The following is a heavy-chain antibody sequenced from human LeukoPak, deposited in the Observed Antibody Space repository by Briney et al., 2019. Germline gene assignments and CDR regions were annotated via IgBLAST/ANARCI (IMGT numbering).Heavy chain of an antibody. Sequence: PGGSLRLSCAASGFTFSSYGMHWVRQAPGKGLEWVAVISYDGSNKYYADSVKGRFTISRDNAKDSLHLQMNSLRAEDTAVYYCAGRGYDIDVWGQGTMVTVSS. J-gene: IGHJ3*01. CDR3: AGRGYDIDV. CDR1: GFTFSSYG. D-gene: IGHD3-22*01. CDR2: ISYDGSNK. V-gene: IGHV3-30*03.